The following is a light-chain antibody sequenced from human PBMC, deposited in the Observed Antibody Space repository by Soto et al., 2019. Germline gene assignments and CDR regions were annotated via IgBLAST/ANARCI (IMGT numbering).Light chain of an antibody. V-gene: IGLV2-14*01. J-gene: IGLJ1*01. CDR3: SSYTSSSTLEGV. CDR1: SSGVGGYNY. Sequence: SALTQPASVSGSPGQPITISCTGISSGVGGYNYVSWYQQHPGKAPKLMIYDVSNRPSGVSNRFSGSKSGNTASLTISGLQAEDEADYYCSSYTSSSTLEGVFGTGTKVTVL. CDR2: DVS.